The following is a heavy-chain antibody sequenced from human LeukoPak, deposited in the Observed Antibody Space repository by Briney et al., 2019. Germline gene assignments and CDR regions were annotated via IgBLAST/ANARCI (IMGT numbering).Heavy chain of an antibody. V-gene: IGHV1-2*02. CDR3: ARNSLYCSSTSCSPGIDY. CDR1: GGTFSSYA. Sequence: ASVKVSCKASGGTFSSYAISWVRQAPGQGLEWMGWINPNSGGTHYGQKFQGRVTMTRDTSISTAYMELSRLRSDDTAVYYCARNSLYCSSTSCSPGIDYWGQGTLVTVSS. D-gene: IGHD2-2*01. J-gene: IGHJ4*02. CDR2: INPNSGGT.